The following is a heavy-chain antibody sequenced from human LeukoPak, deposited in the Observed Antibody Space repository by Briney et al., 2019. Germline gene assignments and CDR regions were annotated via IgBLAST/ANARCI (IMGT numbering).Heavy chain of an antibody. CDR3: AKDLQYMTTVVVADY. CDR1: GFTFSSYG. CDR2: ISYDGSNK. J-gene: IGHJ4*02. V-gene: IGHV3-30*18. Sequence: GGSLRLSCAASGFTFSSYGMHWVRQAPREGLEWVAVISYDGSNKYYADSVKGRFTISRDNSKNTLYLQMNSLRAEDTAVYYCAKDLQYMTTVVVADYWGQGTLVTVSS. D-gene: IGHD4-23*01.